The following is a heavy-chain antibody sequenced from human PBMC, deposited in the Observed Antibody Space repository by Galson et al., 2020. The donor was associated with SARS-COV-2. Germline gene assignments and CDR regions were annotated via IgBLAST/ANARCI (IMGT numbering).Heavy chain of an antibody. CDR1: GGSISTYF. CDR2: ISETGNP. D-gene: IGHD6-19*01. V-gene: IGHV4-59*01. J-gene: IGHJ6*02. CDR3: SRGSKFAVAGSQYYFYYYAMDV. Sequence: ASETLSLTCSVSGGSISTYFWSWVRQPPGKGLEWIGYISETGNPDYDPSLRGRVTLSVDSSKNQVSLKLNSVTAADTGVYYCSRGSKFAVAGSQYYFYYYAMDVWGQGTTVSVSS.